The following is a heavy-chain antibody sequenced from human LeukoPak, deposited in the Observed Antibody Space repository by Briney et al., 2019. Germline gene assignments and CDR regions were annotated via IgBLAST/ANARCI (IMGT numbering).Heavy chain of an antibody. Sequence: GGSLRLSCAASGFTFSSYAMTCVRQAPGKGLEWVSSISATGGSTYYADSVKGRFTISRDNSKNTLYLQMNSLRGEDTAVYYCAKYGSGSSGRSFDYWGQGTLVTVSS. V-gene: IGHV3-23*01. CDR1: GFTFSSYA. CDR2: ISATGGST. CDR3: AKYGSGSSGRSFDY. D-gene: IGHD3-10*01. J-gene: IGHJ4*02.